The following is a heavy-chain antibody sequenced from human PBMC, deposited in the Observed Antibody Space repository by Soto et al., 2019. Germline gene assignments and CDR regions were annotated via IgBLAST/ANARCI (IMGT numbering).Heavy chain of an antibody. D-gene: IGHD1-1*01. Sequence: GESLKISCNGSGYIFTSYWISWVRQMPGKGLEWMGRIDPSDSYTNYSPSFQGHVTISADKSISTAYLQWSSLKASDTAMYYCARREPTVYYYYGMDVWGQGTTVTVSS. V-gene: IGHV5-10-1*01. CDR3: ARREPTVYYYYGMDV. CDR1: GYIFTSYW. J-gene: IGHJ6*02. CDR2: IDPSDSYT.